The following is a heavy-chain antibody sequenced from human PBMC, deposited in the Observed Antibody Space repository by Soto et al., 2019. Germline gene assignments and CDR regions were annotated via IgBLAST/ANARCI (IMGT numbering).Heavy chain of an antibody. D-gene: IGHD1-1*01. CDR2: INNDGSRT. J-gene: IGHJ4*02. Sequence: GGSLRLSCAASGFTFSNYWMHWVRQVPGEGLVWVSSINNDGSRTWYADSVRGRIAMSRDNARNLVYLQMNSLRAEDTAVYYSGTTFEYWGQGAVVTVSS. CDR3: GTTFEY. V-gene: IGHV3-74*01. CDR1: GFTFSNYW.